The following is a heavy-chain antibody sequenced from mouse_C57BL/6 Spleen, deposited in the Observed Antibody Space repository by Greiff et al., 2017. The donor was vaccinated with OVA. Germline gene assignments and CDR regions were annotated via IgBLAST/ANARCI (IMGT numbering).Heavy chain of an antibody. CDR3: AREDGYDKFGFAY. CDR1: GYTFTSYW. J-gene: IGHJ3*01. CDR2: IDPSDSYT. Sequence: QVQLQQPGAELVKPGASVKLSCKASGYTFTSYWMQWVKQRPGQGLEWIGEIDPSDSYTNYNQKFKGKATLTVDTSSSTAYMQLSSLTSEDSAVYDCAREDGYDKFGFAYWGQGTLVTVSA. D-gene: IGHD2-2*01. V-gene: IGHV1-50*01.